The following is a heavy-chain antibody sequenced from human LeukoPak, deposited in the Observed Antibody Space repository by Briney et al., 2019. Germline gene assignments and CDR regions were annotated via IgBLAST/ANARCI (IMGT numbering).Heavy chain of an antibody. CDR1: GFTFSSYS. Sequence: GGSLRLSFAASGFTFSSYSMNWVRQAPGKGLEWVSSISSSSSYIYYADSVKGRFTISRDNAKNSLYLQMNSLRAEDTAVYYCARDSLDYSNYGPDYWGQGTLVTVSS. D-gene: IGHD4-11*01. CDR3: ARDSLDYSNYGPDY. V-gene: IGHV3-21*01. J-gene: IGHJ4*02. CDR2: ISSSSSYI.